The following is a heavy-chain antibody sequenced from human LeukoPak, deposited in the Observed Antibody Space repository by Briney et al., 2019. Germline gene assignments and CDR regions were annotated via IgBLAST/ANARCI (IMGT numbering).Heavy chain of an antibody. CDR1: GGSISSYY. CDR3: AREPTTEGYSYGYDY. CDR2: IYYSGST. J-gene: IGHJ4*02. V-gene: IGHV4-59*01. Sequence: SETLSLTCTVSGGSISSYYWSWIRQPPGKGLEWIGYIYYSGSTNYNPSLKSRVTISVDTSKNQFSLKLSSVTAADTAVYYCAREPTTEGYSYGYDYWGQGTLVTVSS. D-gene: IGHD5-18*01.